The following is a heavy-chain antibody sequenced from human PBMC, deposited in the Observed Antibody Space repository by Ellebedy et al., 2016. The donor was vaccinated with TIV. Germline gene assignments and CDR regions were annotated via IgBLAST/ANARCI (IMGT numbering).Heavy chain of an antibody. J-gene: IGHJ4*02. CDR1: GYSFTSFG. Sequence: AASVKVSCKASGYSFTSFGITWVRQAPGQRLEWMGWISAYNGNTNYAQNLQGRVTMTTDTSTSTAFMDLRSLRSDDTAVYYCARVSGSYYKSSSSAYFDYWGQGTLVTVSS. CDR3: ARVSGSYYKSSSSAYFDY. V-gene: IGHV1-18*01. CDR2: ISAYNGNT. D-gene: IGHD1-26*01.